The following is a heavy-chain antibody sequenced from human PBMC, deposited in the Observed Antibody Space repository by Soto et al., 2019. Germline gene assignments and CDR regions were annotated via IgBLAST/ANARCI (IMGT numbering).Heavy chain of an antibody. CDR3: ARDSGTWYSHIHY. Sequence: QVQLVQSGPEVKKPGASVKVSCKASGYSFSSYGISWVRQAPGQGLEWMGWISGYNGNTNYPQKPQGRVTVTTDTSTSTAYMELRSLRSDDTAVYYCARDSGTWYSHIHYWGQGTLVTVSS. CDR2: ISGYNGNT. D-gene: IGHD6-13*01. V-gene: IGHV1-18*01. CDR1: GYSFSSYG. J-gene: IGHJ4*02.